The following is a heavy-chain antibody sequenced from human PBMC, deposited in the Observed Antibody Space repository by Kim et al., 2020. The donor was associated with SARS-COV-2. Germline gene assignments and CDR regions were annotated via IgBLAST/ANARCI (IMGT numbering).Heavy chain of an antibody. V-gene: IGHV4-31*03. Sequence: SETLSLTCSVSGGSISSGGYYWSWIRQHPGKGLEWIGYIYYSGSSYYNPSLKSRVTMSQDKSKNQFSLKLSSVTAADTAVYYCARGDHYGSGSPDHWGQGTLVTVSS. J-gene: IGHJ5*02. D-gene: IGHD3-10*01. CDR1: GGSISSGGYY. CDR2: IYYSGSS. CDR3: ARGDHYGSGSPDH.